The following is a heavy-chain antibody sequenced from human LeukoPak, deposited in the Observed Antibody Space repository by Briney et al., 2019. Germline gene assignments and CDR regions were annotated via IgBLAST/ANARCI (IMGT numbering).Heavy chain of an antibody. V-gene: IGHV5-51*01. J-gene: IGHJ3*02. D-gene: IGHD2-15*01. CDR2: IYPVDSDT. CDR1: AYSFTSYW. Sequence: GESLKISCKGSAYSFTSYWIGWVRQMPGKGLEWMGIIYPVDSDTRYSPSFQGQVTTSVDKSISTAYLQWSSLKASDTAMYYCARRGYCSGGGCYSNPFDIWGQGTMVTVSS. CDR3: ARRGYCSGGGCYSNPFDI.